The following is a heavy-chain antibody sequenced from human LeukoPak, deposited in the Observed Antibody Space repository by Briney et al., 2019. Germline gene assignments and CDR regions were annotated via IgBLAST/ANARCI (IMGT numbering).Heavy chain of an antibody. V-gene: IGHV3-21*01. CDR1: GFTFSSYS. CDR3: ARDDQTTVVTPDY. J-gene: IGHJ4*02. CDR2: ISSSSSYI. Sequence: PGGSLRLSCAVSGFTFSSYSMNWVRQAPGKGLEWVSSISSSSSYIYYADLVKGRFTISRDNAKNSLYLQMNSLRAEDTAVYYCARDDQTTVVTPDYWGQGTLVTVSS. D-gene: IGHD4-23*01.